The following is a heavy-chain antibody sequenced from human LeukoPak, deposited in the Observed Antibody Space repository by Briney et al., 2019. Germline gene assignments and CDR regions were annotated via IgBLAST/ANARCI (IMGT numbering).Heavy chain of an antibody. D-gene: IGHD3-16*01. J-gene: IGHJ4*02. Sequence: SETLSLTCTVSGGSISSYYWSWIRQLPGKGLEWIGYIYYSGSTNYNPSLKSRVTISVDTSKNQFSLKLSSVTAADTAVYYCARWSPWGLGYFDYWGQGTLVTVSS. CDR1: GGSISSYY. CDR2: IYYSGST. V-gene: IGHV4-59*01. CDR3: ARWSPWGLGYFDY.